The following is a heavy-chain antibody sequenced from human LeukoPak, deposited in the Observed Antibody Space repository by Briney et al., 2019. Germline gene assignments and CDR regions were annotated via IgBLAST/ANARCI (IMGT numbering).Heavy chain of an antibody. CDR1: GYTFTGYY. V-gene: IGHV1-2*02. CDR2: INPNSGGT. Sequence: ASVKVSCKASGYTFTGYYMHWVRQAPGQGLEWMGWINPNSGGTNYAQKFQGRVTMTRDTSISTAYMELSRLRSDDTAVYYCARANFWGVTGYYYYMDVWGKGTTDTVSS. J-gene: IGHJ6*03. CDR3: ARANFWGVTGYYYYMDV. D-gene: IGHD3-16*01.